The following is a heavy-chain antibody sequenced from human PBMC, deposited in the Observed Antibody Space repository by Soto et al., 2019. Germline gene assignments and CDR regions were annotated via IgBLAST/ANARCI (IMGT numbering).Heavy chain of an antibody. J-gene: IGHJ6*02. Sequence: AETLSLTCPVSGGSISISSYYWGWIRQPPGKGLEWIGSIYYSGSTYYNPSLKSRVTISVDTSKNQFSLKLSSVTAADTAVYYCARFDYYYGMDVWGQGPTVTVSS. CDR3: ARFDYYYGMDV. V-gene: IGHV4-39*01. CDR1: GGSISISSYY. CDR2: IYYSGST.